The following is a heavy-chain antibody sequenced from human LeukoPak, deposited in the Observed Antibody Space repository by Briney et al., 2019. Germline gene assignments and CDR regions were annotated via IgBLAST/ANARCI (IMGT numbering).Heavy chain of an antibody. CDR3: ARQAGRGGAVTFDY. CDR1: GGSISSYY. D-gene: IGHD3-16*01. V-gene: IGHV4-59*08. J-gene: IGHJ4*02. Sequence: SETLSLTCTVSGGSISSYYWSWIRQPPGKGLEWIGYIYYSGSTNYNPSLKSRVTISVDTSKNQFSLKLSSVTAADTAVYYCARQAGRGGAVTFDYWGQGTLVTVSS. CDR2: IYYSGST.